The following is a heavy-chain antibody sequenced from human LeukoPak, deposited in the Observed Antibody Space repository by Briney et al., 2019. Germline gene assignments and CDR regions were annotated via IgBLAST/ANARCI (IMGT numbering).Heavy chain of an antibody. J-gene: IGHJ4*02. V-gene: IGHV1-2*02. D-gene: IGHD1-1*01. CDR3: ARDDAGERNDFDY. Sequence: GGSVRVSCKASGYTFSDYYIHWLRQASGQGLESLGWINCNSGDTRYAQKFQGRVTMTRDTSISTVYMELSRLRSDDTALYYCARDDAGERNDFDYWGQGALVTVSS. CDR1: GYTFSDYY. CDR2: INCNSGDT.